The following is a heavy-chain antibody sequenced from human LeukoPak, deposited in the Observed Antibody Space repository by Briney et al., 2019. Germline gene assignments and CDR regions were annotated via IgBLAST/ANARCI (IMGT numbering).Heavy chain of an antibody. V-gene: IGHV3-48*01. Sequence: GGSLRLSCAASGFTVSSNYVSWVRQAPGKGLEWVSYISSSGSTIYYADSVKGRFTISRDNSKNTLYLQMNSLRAEDTAVYYCARETGIAARPLDYWGQGTLVTVSS. CDR3: ARETGIAARPLDY. J-gene: IGHJ4*02. CDR1: GFTVSSNY. CDR2: ISSSGSTI. D-gene: IGHD6-6*01.